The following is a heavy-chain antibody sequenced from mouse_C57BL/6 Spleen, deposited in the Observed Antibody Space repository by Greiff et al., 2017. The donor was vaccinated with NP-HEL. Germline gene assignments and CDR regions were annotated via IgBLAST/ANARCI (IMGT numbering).Heavy chain of an antibody. D-gene: IGHD1-1*01. V-gene: IGHV5-4*03. Sequence: EVKLVESGGGLVKPGGSLKLSCAASGFTFSSYAMSWVRQTPEKRLEWVATISDGGSYTYYPDNVKGRFTISRDNAKNNLYLQMSHLKSEDTAMYYCARAGYYYGLFFDYWGQGTTLTVSS. CDR1: GFTFSSYA. CDR2: ISDGGSYT. J-gene: IGHJ2*01. CDR3: ARAGYYYGLFFDY.